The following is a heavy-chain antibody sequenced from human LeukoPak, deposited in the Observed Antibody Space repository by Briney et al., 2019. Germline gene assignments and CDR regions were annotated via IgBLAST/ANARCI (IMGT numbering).Heavy chain of an antibody. CDR1: GFTFSSYW. J-gene: IGHJ4*02. Sequence: GGSLRLSCAASGFTFSSYWMSWVRQAPGKGLEWVANIKQDGSEKYYVDSVKGRFTISRDNAKNSLYLQMNSLRAEDTAVYYCARVGDVEMATIGDYWGQGTLVTVSS. CDR3: ARVGDVEMATIGDY. D-gene: IGHD5-24*01. V-gene: IGHV3-7*01. CDR2: IKQDGSEK.